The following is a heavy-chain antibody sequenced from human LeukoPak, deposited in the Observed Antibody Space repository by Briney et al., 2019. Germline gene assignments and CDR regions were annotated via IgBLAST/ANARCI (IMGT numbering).Heavy chain of an antibody. CDR1: GYTFTSYG. J-gene: IGHJ4*02. Sequence: ASVKVSCKASGYTFTSYGISWVRQAPGQGLEWMGWISAYNGNTNYAQKLQGRVTMTTDTSTSTAYMELRSLRSDDTAVYYCASGARIRYFHWGDPRFDYWGQGTLVTVSS. CDR2: ISAYNGNT. CDR3: ASGARIRYFHWGDPRFDY. D-gene: IGHD3-9*01. V-gene: IGHV1-18*01.